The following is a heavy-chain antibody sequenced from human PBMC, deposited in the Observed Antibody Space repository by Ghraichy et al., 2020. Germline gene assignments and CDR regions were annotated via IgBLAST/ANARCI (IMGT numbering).Heavy chain of an antibody. CDR1: GYTLTELS. Sequence: ASVKVSCKVSGYTLTELSMHWVRQAPGKGLEWMGGFDPEDGETIYAQKFQGRVTMTEDTSTDTAYMELSSLRSEDTAVYYCATSPGITGNNWFDPWGQGTLVTVSS. D-gene: IGHD1-20*01. V-gene: IGHV1-24*01. J-gene: IGHJ5*02. CDR2: FDPEDGET. CDR3: ATSPGITGNNWFDP.